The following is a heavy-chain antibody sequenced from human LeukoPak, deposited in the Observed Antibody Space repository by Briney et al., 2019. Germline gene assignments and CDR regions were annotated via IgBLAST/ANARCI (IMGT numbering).Heavy chain of an antibody. V-gene: IGHV1-46*01. CDR3: ARESMHYYDSSGYYPGP. Sequence: ASVKVSCKASGYTFTGYYMHWVRQAPGQGLEWMGIINPSGGSTSYAQKFQGRVTMTRDTSTSTVYMELSSLRSEDTAVYYCARESMHYYDSSGYYPGPWGQGTLVTVSS. J-gene: IGHJ5*02. CDR2: INPSGGST. CDR1: GYTFTGYY. D-gene: IGHD3-22*01.